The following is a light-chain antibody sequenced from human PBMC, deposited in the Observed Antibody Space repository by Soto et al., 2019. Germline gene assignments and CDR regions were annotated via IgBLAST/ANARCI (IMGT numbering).Light chain of an antibody. Sequence: IQLTQSPSSLSASVGDRVSITCRASQDIKNYLAWYQQKQGKAPKLLISGTFTLQSGVPSRFNGSGSGTDFTLTISRLQPADFATYYCQHLNNYHPFTFGPGPKEDLE. J-gene: IGKJ3*01. CDR2: GTF. CDR1: QDIKNY. V-gene: IGKV1-9*01. CDR3: QHLNNYHPFT.